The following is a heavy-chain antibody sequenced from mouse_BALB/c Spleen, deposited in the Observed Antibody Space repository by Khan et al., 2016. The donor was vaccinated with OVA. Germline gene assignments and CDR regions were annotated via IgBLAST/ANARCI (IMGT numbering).Heavy chain of an antibody. D-gene: IGHD2-4*01. CDR2: LYPGDGSN. J-gene: IGHJ4*01. CDR1: GYTFPAYD. Sequence: LQQSGPELVKPGALVKISCKASGYTFPAYDINWVQQRPGKGLEWIGLLYPGDGSNKYNENFKDKATLNADKSYNTAYMQLSSLTSEKSAVYCRARDGLRGFAMDYWGQGTSVSVSS. CDR3: ARDGLRGFAMDY. V-gene: IGHV1S33*01.